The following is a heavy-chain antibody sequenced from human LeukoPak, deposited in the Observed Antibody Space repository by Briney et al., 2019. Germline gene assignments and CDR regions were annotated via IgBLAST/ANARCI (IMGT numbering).Heavy chain of an antibody. D-gene: IGHD3-3*01. V-gene: IGHV4-30-4*01. Sequence: SETLSLTCTVSGGSISSGDYYWSWIRQPPGKGLEWIGYIYYSGSTYYNPSLKSRVTISVDTSKNLFSLKLSSVTAADTAVYYCARDRLYYDFWSGYYEVDALDIWGQGTMVTVSS. CDR3: ARDRLYYDFWSGYYEVDALDI. J-gene: IGHJ3*02. CDR2: IYYSGST. CDR1: GGSISSGDYY.